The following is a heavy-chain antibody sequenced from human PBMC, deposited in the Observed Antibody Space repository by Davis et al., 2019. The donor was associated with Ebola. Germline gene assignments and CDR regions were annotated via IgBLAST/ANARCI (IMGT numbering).Heavy chain of an antibody. J-gene: IGHJ4*02. V-gene: IGHV1-69*13. CDR2: IIPIFGTA. CDR1: GYTFTSYG. D-gene: IGHD3-22*01. CDR3: AKDRYYDNNPLYYESEC. Sequence: SVKVSCKASGYTFTSYGISWVRQAPGQGLEWMGGIIPIFGTANYAQRLQGRVTITADESRTTAYMELSSLRSEDTAVYYCAKDRYYDNNPLYYESECWGQGTLVTVSS.